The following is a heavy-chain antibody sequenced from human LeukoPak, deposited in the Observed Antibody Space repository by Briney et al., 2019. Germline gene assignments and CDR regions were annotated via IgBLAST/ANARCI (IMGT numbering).Heavy chain of an antibody. CDR3: ARDGNWSDGTLDY. CDR1: GGSISSSSYY. D-gene: IGHD1-20*01. J-gene: IGHJ4*02. CDR2: IYYSGST. Sequence: PSETLSLTCTVSGGSISSSSYYWGWIRQPPGKGLEWIGSIYYSGSTYYNPSLKSRVTISVDTSKNQFSLKLSSVTAADTAVYYCARDGNWSDGTLDYWGQGTLVTVSS. V-gene: IGHV4-39*07.